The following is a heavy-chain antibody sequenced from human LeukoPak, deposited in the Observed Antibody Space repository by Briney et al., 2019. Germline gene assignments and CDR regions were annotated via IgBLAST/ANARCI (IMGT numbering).Heavy chain of an antibody. J-gene: IGHJ6*04. CDR3: AELGITMIGGV. CDR2: ISSSGSTI. D-gene: IGHD3-10*02. Sequence: GGSLRLSCAASGFTFSSYGMSWVRQAPGKGLEWVSSISSSGSTIYYADSVKGRFTISRDNAKNSLYLQMNSLRAEDTAVYYCAELGITMIGGVWGKGTTVTISS. CDR1: GFTFSSYG. V-gene: IGHV3-48*04.